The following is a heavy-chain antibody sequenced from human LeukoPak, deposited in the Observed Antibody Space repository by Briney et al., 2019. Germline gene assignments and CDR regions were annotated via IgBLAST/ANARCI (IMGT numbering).Heavy chain of an antibody. J-gene: IGHJ3*02. CDR1: GSSISSYY. D-gene: IGHD4-17*01. Sequence: DPSEPLSLTCTVSGSSISSYYWSWIRHPPGKGLEWIGDIYYSGRTNYNPSLKSRVTIPLDTSKSQFSLKLSAVTATDTAVYYCTRRAGNHGDYSSENDIWGQGTRVTVSS. CDR2: IYYSGRT. CDR3: TRRAGNHGDYSSENDI. V-gene: IGHV4-59*01.